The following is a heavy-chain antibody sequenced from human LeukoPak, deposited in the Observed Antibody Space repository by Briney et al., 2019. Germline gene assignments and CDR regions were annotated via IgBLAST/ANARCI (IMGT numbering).Heavy chain of an antibody. Sequence: PGGSLRLSCAASGFTFSSYAMSWVRQAPGKGLEWVSAISGSGGGTYYADSAKGRFTISRDNSKNTLYLQMNSLRAEDTAVYYCAKDLSRQQLVSFDYWGQGTLVTVSS. CDR1: GFTFSSYA. V-gene: IGHV3-23*01. D-gene: IGHD6-13*01. CDR3: AKDLSRQQLVSFDY. J-gene: IGHJ4*02. CDR2: ISGSGGGT.